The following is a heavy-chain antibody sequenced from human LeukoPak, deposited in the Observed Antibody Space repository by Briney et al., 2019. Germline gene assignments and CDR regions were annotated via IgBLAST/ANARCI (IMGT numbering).Heavy chain of an antibody. CDR1: GGSVSSSDYY. CDR2: IYYSGNT. J-gene: IGHJ6*03. D-gene: IGHD6-6*01. Sequence: SETLSLTCTVSGGSVSSSDYYWGWIRQPPGKGLEWIGTIYYSGNTYYIPSLKSRVTISVDTSKNQFSLRLSSVTAADTAVYYCARDFSSSSSVYYYYYMDVWGKGTTVTVSS. V-gene: IGHV4-39*07. CDR3: ARDFSSSSSVYYYYYMDV.